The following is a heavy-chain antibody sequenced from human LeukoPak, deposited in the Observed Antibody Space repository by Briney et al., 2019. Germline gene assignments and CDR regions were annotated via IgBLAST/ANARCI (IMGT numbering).Heavy chain of an antibody. J-gene: IGHJ4*02. D-gene: IGHD6-19*01. V-gene: IGHV4-39*01. CDR1: GGSISSSSYY. CDR2: VYYSGST. CDR3: AKNSGSGWYVYFDY. Sequence: PSETLSLTCTVSGGSISSSSYYWGWIRQPPGKGLEWLGSVYYSGSTDYNPSLKSRVTISVDTSKNQFSLKLSSVTAADTAVYYCAKNSGSGWYVYFDYWGQGTLVTVSS.